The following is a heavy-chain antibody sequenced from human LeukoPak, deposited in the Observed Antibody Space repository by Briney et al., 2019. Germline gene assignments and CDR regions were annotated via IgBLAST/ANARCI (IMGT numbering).Heavy chain of an antibody. V-gene: IGHV4-4*07. CDR2: VYISGSS. CDR3: ATEPLWDYNFWSGYWDN. Sequence: ASGAPSLTVTVPGASNSSYYRDLGRQPSGKGLQWIGRVYISGSSNYNPSLNSRSNMSVDTSKNQFSLRLNSVTAADTAVYYCATEPLWDYNFWSGYWDNWGQGTLVADSS. CDR1: GASNSSYY. J-gene: IGHJ4*02. D-gene: IGHD3-3*01.